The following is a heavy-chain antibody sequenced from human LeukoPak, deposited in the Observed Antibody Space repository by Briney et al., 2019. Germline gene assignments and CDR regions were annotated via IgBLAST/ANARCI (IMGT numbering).Heavy chain of an antibody. D-gene: IGHD2-2*01. J-gene: IGHJ3*02. Sequence: GESLKISCKGSGYSFTSYWIGWVRQMPGKGLEWMGIIYPGDSDTRYSPSFQGQVTISADKSISTAYLQWSSLKASDTAMYYCARFEYCSSTSCRDAFDIWGQGTMVTVSS. V-gene: IGHV5-51*01. CDR3: ARFEYCSSTSCRDAFDI. CDR2: IYPGDSDT. CDR1: GYSFTSYW.